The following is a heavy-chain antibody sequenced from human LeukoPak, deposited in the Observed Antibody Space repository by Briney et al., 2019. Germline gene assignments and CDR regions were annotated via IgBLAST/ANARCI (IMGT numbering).Heavy chain of an antibody. V-gene: IGHV1-24*01. CDR2: FDPEDGET. J-gene: IGHJ3*02. CDR3: ATGSRDGPADAFDI. Sequence: ASVKVSCKVSGYTLTELSMHWVRQAPGKGLEWMGGFDPEDGETIYAQKFQGRVTMTEDTSTDTAYMELSSLRSEDTAVYYCATGSRDGPADAFDIWGQGTMVTVSS. D-gene: IGHD5-24*01. CDR1: GYTLTELS.